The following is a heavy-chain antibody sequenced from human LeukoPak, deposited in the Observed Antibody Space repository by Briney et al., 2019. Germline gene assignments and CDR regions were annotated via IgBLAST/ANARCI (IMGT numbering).Heavy chain of an antibody. J-gene: IGHJ4*02. CDR1: GFTLSSYS. Sequence: GGSLRLSCAASGFTLSSYSMNWVRQAPGKGLEWVSSISSSSSYIYYADSVKGRFTISRDNAKNSLYLQMNSLRAEDTAVYYRARDASPSSGGDYWGQGTLVTVSS. D-gene: IGHD3-10*01. CDR2: ISSSSSYI. CDR3: ARDASPSSGGDY. V-gene: IGHV3-21*01.